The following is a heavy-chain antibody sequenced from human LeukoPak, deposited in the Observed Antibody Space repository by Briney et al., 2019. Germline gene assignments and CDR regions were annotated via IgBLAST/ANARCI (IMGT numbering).Heavy chain of an antibody. CDR2: IIPVFDRP. CDR1: GGRFKSYG. Sequence: ASVKASCKTTGGRFKSYGFSWVRQAPGQGLEWMGGIIPVFDRPNYAQKFEGRVTITADKSTNTTYMEISRLTSDDTAVYYCARDAQWELRAFDVWGRGTMVIVSS. D-gene: IGHD1-7*01. CDR3: ARDAQWELRAFDV. V-gene: IGHV1-69*06. J-gene: IGHJ3*01.